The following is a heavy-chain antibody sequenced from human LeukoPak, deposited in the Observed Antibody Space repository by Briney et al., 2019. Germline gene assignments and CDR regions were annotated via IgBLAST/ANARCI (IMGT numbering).Heavy chain of an antibody. V-gene: IGHV1-24*01. D-gene: IGHD1-26*01. CDR1: GYTLTELS. J-gene: IGHJ4*02. CDR2: FDPEDGET. Sequence: ASVKVSCKVSGYTLTELSMHWVRQTPGKGLEWMGGFDPEDGETVYAQKFQGRVSMTEDTSTDTAYMELSSLRSEDSAVYYCARDKVGATNPPDYWGQGTLVTVSS. CDR3: ARDKVGATNPPDY.